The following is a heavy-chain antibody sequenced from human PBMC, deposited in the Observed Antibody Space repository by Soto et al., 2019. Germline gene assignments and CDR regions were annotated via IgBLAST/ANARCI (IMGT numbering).Heavy chain of an antibody. CDR1: GGSISSGGYH. CDR3: ARGVRD. J-gene: IGHJ4*02. D-gene: IGHD3-10*01. CDR2: IYYSGT. Sequence: QVQLQESDPGLVKPSQTLSLTCTVSGGSISSGGYHWSWIRQHPGKGLEWIGYIYYSGTSYNPSLKSRVTISGDTSKNQFSLKLSSVTAADTAVYFCARGVRDWGQGTLVTVSS. V-gene: IGHV4-31*03.